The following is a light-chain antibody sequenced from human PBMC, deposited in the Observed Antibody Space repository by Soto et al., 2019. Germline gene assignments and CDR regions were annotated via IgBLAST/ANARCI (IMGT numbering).Light chain of an antibody. Sequence: DIQMTQSPSTLSASVGDRVTITSRASQSFTRWLAWYQQKPGTAPKLLXYDASNLEIGAPSRFSGSGSGTEFTLTISSLQPDDFATYYCQRYNSYSRTWTFGQGTKVDIK. J-gene: IGKJ1*01. V-gene: IGKV1-5*01. CDR1: QSFTRW. CDR3: QRYNSYSRTWT. CDR2: DAS.